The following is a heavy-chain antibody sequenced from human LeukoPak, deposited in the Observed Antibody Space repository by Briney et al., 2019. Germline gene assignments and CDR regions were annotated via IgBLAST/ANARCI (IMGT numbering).Heavy chain of an antibody. J-gene: IGHJ4*02. D-gene: IGHD4-17*01. V-gene: IGHV3-66*01. CDR3: AREDGDYVVDY. CDR2: IYSGGST. CDR1: GFTVSSNY. Sequence: GGSLRLSCAASGFTVSSNYMSWVPQAPGKGLEWVSVIYSGGSTYYADSVKGRFTISRDNSKNTLYLQMNSLRAEDTAVYYCAREDGDYVVDYWGQGTLVTVSS.